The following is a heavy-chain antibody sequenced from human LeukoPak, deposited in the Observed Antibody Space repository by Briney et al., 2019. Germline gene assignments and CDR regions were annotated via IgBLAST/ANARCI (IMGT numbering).Heavy chain of an antibody. CDR1: GGTFSSYA. CDR3: ASPQHMRVVRGVNCYMDV. Sequence: SVKVSCKASGGTFSSYAISWVRQAPGQGLEWMGGIIPIFGTANYAQKFQGRVTITTDESTSTAYMELSSLRSEDTAVYYCASPQHMRVVRGVNCYMDVWGKGTTVTVSS. D-gene: IGHD3-10*01. V-gene: IGHV1-69*05. CDR2: IIPIFGTA. J-gene: IGHJ6*03.